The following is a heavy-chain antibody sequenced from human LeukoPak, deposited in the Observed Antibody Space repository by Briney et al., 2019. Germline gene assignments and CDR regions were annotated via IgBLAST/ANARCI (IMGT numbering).Heavy chain of an antibody. D-gene: IGHD2-2*01. V-gene: IGHV1-69*01. Sequence: SVKVSCKASGGTFSSYAISWVRQAPGQGLEWMGGIIPIFGTANYAQKFQGRVTITADESTSTAYMELSSLRSEDTAVYYCATSNCSSTSCYPNWFDPWGQGTLVTVSS. CDR2: IIPIFGTA. J-gene: IGHJ5*02. CDR3: ATSNCSSTSCYPNWFDP. CDR1: GGTFSSYA.